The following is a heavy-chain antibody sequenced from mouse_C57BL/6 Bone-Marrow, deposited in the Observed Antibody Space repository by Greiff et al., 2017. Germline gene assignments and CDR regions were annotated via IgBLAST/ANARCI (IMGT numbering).Heavy chain of an antibody. V-gene: IGHV5-4*01. J-gene: IGHJ3*01. D-gene: IGHD4-1*01. CDR2: ISDGGSYT. CDR3: ARNWAAWFAY. CDR1: GFTFSSYA. Sequence: EVQRVESGGGLVKPGGSLKLSCAASGFTFSSYAMSWVRQTPEKRLEWVATISDGGSYTYYPDNVQGRFTISRDNAKNNLYLQMSHLKSEDTAMYYCARNWAAWFAYWGQGTLVTVSA.